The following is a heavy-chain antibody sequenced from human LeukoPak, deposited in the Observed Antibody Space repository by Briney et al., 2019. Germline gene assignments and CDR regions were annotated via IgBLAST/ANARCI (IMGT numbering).Heavy chain of an antibody. V-gene: IGHV3-23*01. J-gene: IGHJ4*02. CDR3: AKVRLGDYDSSGYYYLY. CDR1: GFTFSNYV. Sequence: PGGSLRLSCAASGFTFSNYVMSWVRQAPGKGLEWVSAISGSGGSTYYADSVKGRFTISRDNSKNTLYLQMNSLRAEDTAVYYCAKVRLGDYDSSGYYYLYWGQGTLVTVSS. D-gene: IGHD3-22*01. CDR2: ISGSGGST.